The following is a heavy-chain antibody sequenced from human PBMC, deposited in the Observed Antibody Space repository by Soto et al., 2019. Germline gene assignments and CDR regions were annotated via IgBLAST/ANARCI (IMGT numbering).Heavy chain of an antibody. V-gene: IGHV4-39*01. J-gene: IGHJ4*02. Sequence: SGTLSLTCSVLSGAIRATNVFWGWVRQATGKGLECIANVDYSGTAYVTTSLASRVTFHVDTSNNLFSLTLYSVTAADAAVYYCAKITGRHLDYWGQGILVTVSS. CDR1: SGAIRATNVF. CDR3: AKITGRHLDY. CDR2: VDYSGTA. D-gene: IGHD1-20*01.